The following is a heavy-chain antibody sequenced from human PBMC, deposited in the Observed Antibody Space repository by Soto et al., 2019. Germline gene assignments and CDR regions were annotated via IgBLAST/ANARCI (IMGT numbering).Heavy chain of an antibody. CDR2: IYYSGSP. V-gene: IGHV4-39*01. CDR1: GGSISSSSYY. CDR3: AVPAASVDGASGSYYYYGMDV. D-gene: IGHD5-12*01. J-gene: IGHJ6*02. Sequence: TSETLSLTCTVSGGSISSSSYYWGWIRQPPGKGLEWIGYIYYSGSPYYNPSLKSRVTISVDTSKNQFSLKLSSVTAADTAVYYCAVPAASVDGASGSYYYYGMDVWGQGTTVTVSS.